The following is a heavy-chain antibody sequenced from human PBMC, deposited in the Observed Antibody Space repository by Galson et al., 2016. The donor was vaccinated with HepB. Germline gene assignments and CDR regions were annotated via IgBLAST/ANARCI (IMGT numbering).Heavy chain of an antibody. D-gene: IGHD6-13*01. Sequence: RLSCAASGFSVSSNYIVWVRQAPGKGLEWVSAIYSGGSTYYADAVKGHFTVSRDNPKNTVYLQMNSLRAEDTAVYYCAREAIAAAGTHDAFDIWGQGTMVTVCS. CDR2: IYSGGST. CDR3: AREAIAAAGTHDAFDI. J-gene: IGHJ3*02. CDR1: GFSVSSNY. V-gene: IGHV3-53*01.